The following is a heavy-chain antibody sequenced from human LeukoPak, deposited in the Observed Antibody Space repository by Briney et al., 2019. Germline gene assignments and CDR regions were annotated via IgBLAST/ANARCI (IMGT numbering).Heavy chain of an antibody. CDR3: AKVVRDGYNPTPYGMDV. CDR2: ISGSGGST. J-gene: IGHJ6*02. V-gene: IGHV3-23*01. D-gene: IGHD5-24*01. Sequence: GGPLRLSCAASGFTFSSYAMSWVRQAPGKGLEWVSAISGSGGSTYYADSVKGRFTISRDNSKNTLYLQMNSLRAEDTAVYYCAKVVRDGYNPTPYGMDVWGQGTTVTVSS. CDR1: GFTFSSYA.